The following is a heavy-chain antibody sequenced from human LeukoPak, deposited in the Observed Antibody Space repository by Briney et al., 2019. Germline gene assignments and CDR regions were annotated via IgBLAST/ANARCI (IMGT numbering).Heavy chain of an antibody. CDR1: GFTVSSNY. Sequence: GGSLRLSCAASGFTVSSNYMSWVRQAPGKGLEWVSVIYSAGSTYYADSVKGRFTISRDNSKNTLYLQMKSLRAEVTAVYYCARERSRAFDIWGQGTMVTVSS. CDR2: IYSAGST. CDR3: ARERSRAFDI. D-gene: IGHD4-17*01. J-gene: IGHJ3*02. V-gene: IGHV3-53*01.